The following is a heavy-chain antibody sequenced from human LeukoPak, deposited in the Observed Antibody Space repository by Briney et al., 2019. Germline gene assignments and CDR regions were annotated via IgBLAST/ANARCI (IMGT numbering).Heavy chain of an antibody. CDR3: AKGDKTVNWQRTYNRFEY. CDR2: ISSRGCNI. V-gene: IGHV3-48*03. Sequence: PGGSLRLFCAACGLTFNTYGMHWVRQAPGRGLEGVSYISSRGCNIYYADSVKGRFTISRENDKHSLYVQMQRLRAEDGAVHFWAKGDKTVNWQRTYNRFEYWGQGTLVTVSS. D-gene: IGHD3-10*01. J-gene: IGHJ4*02. CDR1: GLTFNTYG.